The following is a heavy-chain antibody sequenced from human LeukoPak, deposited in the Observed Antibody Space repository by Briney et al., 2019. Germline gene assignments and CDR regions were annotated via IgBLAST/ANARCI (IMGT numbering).Heavy chain of an antibody. J-gene: IGHJ4*02. CDR1: GGSISGYY. Sequence: SETLSLTCTVSGGSISGYYWSWIRQPPGKGLEWIGYIYYSGSTNYNPSLKSRVTISVDTSKNQFSLKLSSVTAADTAVYYCATLGYCSGGSCYDFDYWGQGTLVTVSS. CDR2: IYYSGST. CDR3: ATLGYCSGGSCYDFDY. V-gene: IGHV4-59*08. D-gene: IGHD2-15*01.